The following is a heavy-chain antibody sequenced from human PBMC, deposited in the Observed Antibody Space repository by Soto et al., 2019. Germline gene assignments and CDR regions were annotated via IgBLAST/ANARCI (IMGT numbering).Heavy chain of an antibody. CDR2: INRSGGT. CDR1: GGSLSGHY. Sequence: QVQLQQGGAGLLKPSETLSLTCAVNGGSLSGHYWSWIRQAPGKGLEWIGEINRSGGTNYDPSLKSRFTISVDASKNQFSLKLNSVTAADTAVYYCARAPIMGATFFDYLGEGSLVTVSS. CDR3: ARAPIMGATFFDY. D-gene: IGHD1-26*01. V-gene: IGHV4-34*01. J-gene: IGHJ4*02.